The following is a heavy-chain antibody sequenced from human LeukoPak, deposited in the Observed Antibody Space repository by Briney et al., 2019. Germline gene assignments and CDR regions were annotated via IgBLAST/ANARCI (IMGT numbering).Heavy chain of an antibody. CDR3: AKNLGFVADC. D-gene: IGHD3-16*02. Sequence: PGGSLGLSCAASGFTVSSHYMSWVRQAPGKGLEWVSVIYTGGSIQYADSVKGRFTISRDNSKNMVYLQMNSLRAEDTAVYYCAKNLGFVADCWGQGTLVTVSS. CDR2: IYTGGSI. J-gene: IGHJ4*02. CDR1: GFTVSSHY. V-gene: IGHV3-53*01.